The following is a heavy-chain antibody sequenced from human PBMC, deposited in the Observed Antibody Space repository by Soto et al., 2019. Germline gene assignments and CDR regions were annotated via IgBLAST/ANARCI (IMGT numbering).Heavy chain of an antibody. Sequence: SETLSLTCAVYGGSFSGYYWSWIRQPPGKGLEWIGEINHSGSTNYNPSLKSRVTISVDTSKNQFSLKLSSVTAADTAVYYCARGRAGDVFGYWGQGTLVTVSS. D-gene: IGHD7-27*01. J-gene: IGHJ4*02. CDR1: GGSFSGYY. CDR2: INHSGST. CDR3: ARGRAGDVFGY. V-gene: IGHV4-34*01.